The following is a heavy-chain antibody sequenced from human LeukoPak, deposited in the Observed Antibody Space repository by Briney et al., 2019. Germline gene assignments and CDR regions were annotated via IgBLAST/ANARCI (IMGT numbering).Heavy chain of an antibody. Sequence: GGSLRLSCAVSGITLNNYGMSWARQPPGKGLEWVAGISDSGGSTKYADSAKGRFTIARDNRKNTLYVQMNSLRAEDTAVYFCAKRGVVIRVMLVGFHKEAYYFESWGQGALVTVSS. D-gene: IGHD3-10*01. V-gene: IGHV3-23*01. CDR2: ISDSGGST. J-gene: IGHJ4*02. CDR1: GITLNNYG. CDR3: AKRGVVIRVMLVGFHKEAYYFES.